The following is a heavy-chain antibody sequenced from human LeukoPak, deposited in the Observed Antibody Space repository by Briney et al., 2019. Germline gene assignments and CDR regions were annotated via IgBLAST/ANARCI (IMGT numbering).Heavy chain of an antibody. D-gene: IGHD1-26*01. J-gene: IGHJ4*02. CDR1: GFSFSSHS. V-gene: IGHV3-21*01. CDR3: ARGSGSSAWLIDY. CDR2: ITSNSTYI. Sequence: GGSLRLSCAASGFSFSSHSMDWVRQAPGEGLEWVSIITSNSTYIDYADSVRGRFTISRDDAKNSLFLQMNSLRAEDTALYYCARGSGSSAWLIDYWGQGALVTVSS.